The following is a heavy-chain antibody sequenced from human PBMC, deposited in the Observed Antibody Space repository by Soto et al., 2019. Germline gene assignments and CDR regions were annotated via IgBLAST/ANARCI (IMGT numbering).Heavy chain of an antibody. D-gene: IGHD4-17*01. CDR3: AKRTVGWYFDL. CDR1: GFTFSGHA. Sequence: VVSQRLRWAAAGFTFSGHAMSWVRQAPGKGLEWVSAISGSGDSTYYADSVKGRFTISRDNSKNTQYLQMNSLRAEDTAVYYCAKRTVGWYFDLWGRGTLVTVSS. J-gene: IGHJ2*01. V-gene: IGHV3-23*01. CDR2: ISGSGDST.